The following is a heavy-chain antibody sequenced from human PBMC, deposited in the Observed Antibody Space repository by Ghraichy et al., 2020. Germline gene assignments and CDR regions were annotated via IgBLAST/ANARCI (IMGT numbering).Heavy chain of an antibody. CDR1: GFTFSNAW. J-gene: IGHJ4*02. D-gene: IGHD3-22*01. CDR3: TTRRTYYYDSSGYPFDY. V-gene: IGHV3-15*01. Sequence: GGSLRLSCAASGFTFSNAWMSWVRQAPGKGLEWVGRIKSKTDGGTTDYAAPVKGRFTISRDDSKNTLYLQMNSLKTEDTAVYYCTTRRTYYYDSSGYPFDYWGQGTLVTVSS. CDR2: IKSKTDGGTT.